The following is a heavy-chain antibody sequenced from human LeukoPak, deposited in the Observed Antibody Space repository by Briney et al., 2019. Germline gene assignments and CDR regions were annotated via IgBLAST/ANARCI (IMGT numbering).Heavy chain of an antibody. J-gene: IGHJ4*02. V-gene: IGHV4-59*01. CDR3: ARAPCSGGSCYFDY. D-gene: IGHD2-15*01. CDR1: GGSISSYY. Sequence: PSETLPLTCTVSGGSISSYYWSWIRQPPGKGLEWIGYIYYSGSTNYNPSLKSRVTISVDTSKNQFSLKLSSVTAADTAVYYCARAPCSGGSCYFDYWGQGTLVTVSS. CDR2: IYYSGST.